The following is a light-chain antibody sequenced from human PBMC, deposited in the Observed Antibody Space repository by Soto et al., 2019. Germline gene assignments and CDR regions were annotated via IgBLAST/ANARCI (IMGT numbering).Light chain of an antibody. J-gene: IGKJ1*01. Sequence: DIVLTQSPATLSLSPGDRATLSCRASQSVGTSLAWYKQQPGQAPRLLIHEAAYRASGIPERFSGSGSGTAFSLSISSLEPDDFAVYYCQHRSSWPRSFGRGTKVEV. CDR1: QSVGTS. CDR2: EAA. CDR3: QHRSSWPRS. V-gene: IGKV3-11*01.